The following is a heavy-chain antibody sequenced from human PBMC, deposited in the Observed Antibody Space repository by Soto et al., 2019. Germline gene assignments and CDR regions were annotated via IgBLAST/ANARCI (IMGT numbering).Heavy chain of an antibody. Sequence: EVQLVESGGGLVKPGGSLRLSCAASGFTFSSYSMNWVRQAPGKGLEWVSSISSSSIYIYYADSVKGRFTISRDNAKNPLYLPMSSRRAEDTAVYYCARGNSHDYGDYVTFDHYCYYMDLLGKGTTVTVSS. D-gene: IGHD4-17*01. V-gene: IGHV3-21*01. CDR1: GFTFSSYS. CDR2: ISSSSIYI. J-gene: IGHJ6*03. CDR3: ARGNSHDYGDYVTFDHYCYYMDL.